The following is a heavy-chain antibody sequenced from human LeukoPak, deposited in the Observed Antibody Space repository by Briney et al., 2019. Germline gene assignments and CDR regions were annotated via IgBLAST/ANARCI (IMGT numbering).Heavy chain of an antibody. J-gene: IGHJ4*02. D-gene: IGHD4-17*01. CDR1: GFTFSSYA. CDR2: ISYDGSNK. Sequence: GGSLRLSCAASGFTFSSYAMHWVRQAPGKGLEWVAVISYDGSNKYYADSEKGRFTISRDNSKNTLYLQMNSLRAEDTAVYYCARETGSAVGSTDFDYWGQGTLVTVSS. CDR3: ARETGSAVGSTDFDY. V-gene: IGHV3-30-3*01.